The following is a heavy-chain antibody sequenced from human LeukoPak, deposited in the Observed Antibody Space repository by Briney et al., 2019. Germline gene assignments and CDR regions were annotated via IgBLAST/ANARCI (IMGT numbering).Heavy chain of an antibody. Sequence: SETLSLTCAVYGGSFSGYYWSWIRQPPGKGLEWIGEINHSGSTNYNPSLKSRVTISVDTSKNQFSLKLSSVTAADTAVYYCASSVELPARDYWGQGTLVTVSS. CDR1: GGSFSGYY. V-gene: IGHV4-34*01. J-gene: IGHJ4*02. CDR3: ASSVELPARDY. D-gene: IGHD1-26*01. CDR2: INHSGST.